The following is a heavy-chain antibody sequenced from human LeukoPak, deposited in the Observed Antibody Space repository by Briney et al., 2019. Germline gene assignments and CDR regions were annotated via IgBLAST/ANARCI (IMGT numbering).Heavy chain of an antibody. CDR3: ARDLGTGFHTGILVLGWFDP. V-gene: IGHV4-39*02. J-gene: IGHJ5*02. CDR1: GGSINSTVSC. Sequence: PSETLSLTCTVSGGSINSTVSCWGWIRQAPGKPLEWIGSVYHNGKTYYNPSFKSRGSISVDVSKSLFSLKLTSVTASDTAFYFCARDLGTGFHTGILVLGWFDPWGQGILVTVSS. CDR2: VYHNGKT. D-gene: IGHD3/OR15-3a*01.